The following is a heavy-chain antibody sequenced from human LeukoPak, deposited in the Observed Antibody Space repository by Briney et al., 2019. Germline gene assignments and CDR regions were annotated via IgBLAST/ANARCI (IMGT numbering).Heavy chain of an antibody. CDR2: IYSDGST. CDR1: GFNVSSNY. D-gene: IGHD6-19*01. V-gene: IGHV3-53*01. CDR3: ARGRGGSGWTVAEGVYYFDY. J-gene: IGHJ4*02. Sequence: GGSLRLSCAASGFNVSSNYMSWVRQAPGKGLEWVSVIYSDGSTYYADSVKGRFTISRDNSQNTLYLQMNSLRAEDTAVYYCARGRGGSGWTVAEGVYYFDYWGQGTLVTVSS.